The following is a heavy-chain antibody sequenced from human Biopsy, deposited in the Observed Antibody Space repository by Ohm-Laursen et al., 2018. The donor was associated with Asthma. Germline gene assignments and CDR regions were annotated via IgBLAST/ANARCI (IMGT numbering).Heavy chain of an antibody. Sequence: SVKVSFKTSGYTFYSAGISWGRQAPGQGLVGMGWVSVYNGNTKVAQKLQDRVTMITDTSTSTAYMELRSLRSDDTAVYFCARAVDYSHYYGIDVWGQGTTVTVS. V-gene: IGHV1-18*01. CDR2: VSVYNGNT. D-gene: IGHD3-10*01. CDR1: GYTFYSAG. CDR3: ARAVDYSHYYGIDV. J-gene: IGHJ6*02.